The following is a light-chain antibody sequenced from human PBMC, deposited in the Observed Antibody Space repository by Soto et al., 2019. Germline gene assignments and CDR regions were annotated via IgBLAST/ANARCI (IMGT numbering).Light chain of an antibody. V-gene: IGKV3-15*01. CDR2: DAS. Sequence: IVISHSPSSLSVSXKERAALSCRASQSVGRNLAWYQQKPGQAPSLLIYDASTRATGIPARFSGGGSGTEFTLSISSLQSEDFAVYYCQQYNNWPPITFGQGTRLEI. CDR3: QQYNNWPPIT. J-gene: IGKJ5*01. CDR1: QSVGRN.